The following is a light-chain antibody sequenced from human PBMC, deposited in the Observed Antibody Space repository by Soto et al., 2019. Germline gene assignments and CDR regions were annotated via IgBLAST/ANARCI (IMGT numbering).Light chain of an antibody. V-gene: IGKV3-11*01. J-gene: IGKJ5*01. CDR2: DAS. CDR3: QHRSNWPLS. Sequence: EIVLTQSPATLSLSPGERATLSCRASQSVSSFLAWYQQKPGQAPRLLIYDASNRATGIPARFSGSGSGTDFTLTISSLEPEDFAVYYCQHRSNWPLSVGQGTRRAIK. CDR1: QSVSSF.